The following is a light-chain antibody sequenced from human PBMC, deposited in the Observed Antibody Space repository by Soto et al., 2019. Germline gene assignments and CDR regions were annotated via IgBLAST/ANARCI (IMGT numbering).Light chain of an antibody. V-gene: IGLV2-11*01. J-gene: IGLJ1*01. Sequence: QSVLTQPPSVSGSPGQSVTISCTGTSSDVGGYNYVSWYQQHPGKAPKLMIYDVSKWPSGVPDRFSGSKSGNTASLTISGLQAEDEADYYCCSYAGSYTFVFGTGTKLTVL. CDR3: CSYAGSYTFV. CDR2: DVS. CDR1: SSDVGGYNY.